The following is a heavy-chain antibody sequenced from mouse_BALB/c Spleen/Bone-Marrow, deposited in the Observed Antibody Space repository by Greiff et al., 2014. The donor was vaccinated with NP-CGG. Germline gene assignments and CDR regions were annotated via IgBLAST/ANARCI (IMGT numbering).Heavy chain of an antibody. D-gene: IGHD2-4*01. CDR3: VRENYDYDGDAMDY. J-gene: IGHJ4*01. CDR2: INPSSGYT. Sequence: QVQLKESAAELARPGASVKMPCKTSGYTFTYYTMHWVKQRPGQGLEWIGYINPSSGYTDYNQKFKDKTTLTTDKSSSTAYLQLSSLTSEDSAVYYCVRENYDYDGDAMDYWGQGTSVTVSS. CDR1: GYTFTYYT. V-gene: IGHV1-4*02.